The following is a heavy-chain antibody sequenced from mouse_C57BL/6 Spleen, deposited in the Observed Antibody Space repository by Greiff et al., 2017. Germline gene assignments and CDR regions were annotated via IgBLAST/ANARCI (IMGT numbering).Heavy chain of an antibody. D-gene: IGHD2-3*01. CDR1: GYTFTSYW. Sequence: QVQLQQPGAELVRPGSSVKLSCKASGYTFTSYWMHWVKQRPIQGLEWIGNIDPSDSGTHYNQKFKDKATLTVDKSSSPAYMQLSSLTSEDSAVYYCAREGDYDGYSSYYYAMDYWGQGTSVTVSS. CDR3: AREGDYDGYSSYYYAMDY. CDR2: IDPSDSGT. J-gene: IGHJ4*01. V-gene: IGHV1-52*01.